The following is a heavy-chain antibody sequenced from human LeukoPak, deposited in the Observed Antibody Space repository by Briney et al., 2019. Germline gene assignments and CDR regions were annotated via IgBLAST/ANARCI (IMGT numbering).Heavy chain of an antibody. D-gene: IGHD2-2*01. CDR2: IKQDGSEK. CDR1: GFTFSSYW. Sequence: GGSLRLSCAASGFTFSSYWMSWVRQAPGKGLEWVANIKQDGSEKYYVDSVKGRFTISRDNAKNSLYLQMNSLRAEDTAVYYCARDLQLPRGAVAACLDYWGQGTLVTVSS. J-gene: IGHJ4*02. V-gene: IGHV3-7*01. CDR3: ARDLQLPRGAVAACLDY.